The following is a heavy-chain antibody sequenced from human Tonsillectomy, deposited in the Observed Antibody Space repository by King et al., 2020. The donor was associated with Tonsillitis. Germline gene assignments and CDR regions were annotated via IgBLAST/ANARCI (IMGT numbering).Heavy chain of an antibody. D-gene: IGHD3-16*02. V-gene: IGHV3-21*01. J-gene: IGHJ4*02. CDR2: ISSSSSSI. CDR3: ARDRQGLAELSETYYFDY. CDR1: GFTFSRYS. Sequence: VQLVESGGGQVKPGGSLRLSCAASGFTFSRYSMNWVRQAPGKGLEWVSYISSSSSSIYYADSVKGRFTISSDNAQNSLYLQMNSLRAEDTAVYYCARDRQGLAELSETYYFDYWGQGTLVTVSS.